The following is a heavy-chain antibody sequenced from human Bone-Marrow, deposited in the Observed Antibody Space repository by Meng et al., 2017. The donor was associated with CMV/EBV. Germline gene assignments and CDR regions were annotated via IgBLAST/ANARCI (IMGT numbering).Heavy chain of an antibody. V-gene: IGHV3-21*01. CDR2: ITSTSSYI. J-gene: IGHJ4*02. Sequence: GESLKISCAASGFTFSSYSINWVRQAPGKGLEWVSSITSTSSYIYYADSVKGRFTISRDNAKNSLYLQMNSLRAEDTAVYYRARDGAGEAPDYWGQGTLVTVSS. CDR1: GFTFSSYS. D-gene: IGHD3-10*01. CDR3: ARDGAGEAPDY.